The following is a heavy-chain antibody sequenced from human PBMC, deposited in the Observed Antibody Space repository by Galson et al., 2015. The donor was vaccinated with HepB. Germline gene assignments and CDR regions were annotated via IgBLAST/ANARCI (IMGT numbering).Heavy chain of an antibody. V-gene: IGHV1-18*04. CDR2: ISAYNGNT. CDR3: ARDDEAIFGVVPLYGMGV. J-gene: IGHJ6*02. CDR1: GYTFTSYG. Sequence: SVKVSCKASGYTFTSYGISWVRQAPGQGLEWMGWISAYNGNTNYAQKLQGRVTMTTDTSTSTAYMELRSLRSDDTAVYYCARDDEAIFGVVPLYGMGVWGQGTTVTVSS. D-gene: IGHD3-3*01.